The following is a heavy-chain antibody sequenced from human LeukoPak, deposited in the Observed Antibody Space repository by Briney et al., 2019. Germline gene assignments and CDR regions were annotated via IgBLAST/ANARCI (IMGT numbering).Heavy chain of an antibody. J-gene: IGHJ3*02. CDR2: ISGSGGST. CDR1: GFTFSSYA. V-gene: IGHV3-23*01. D-gene: IGHD5-18*01. CDR3: ARDPKGGYSYGWGAFDI. Sequence: GGSLRLSCAASGFTFSSYAMSWVRQAPGKGLEWVSAISGSGGSTYYADSVKGRFTISRDNSKNTLYLQMNSLRAEDTAVYYCARDPKGGYSYGWGAFDIWGQGTMVTVSS.